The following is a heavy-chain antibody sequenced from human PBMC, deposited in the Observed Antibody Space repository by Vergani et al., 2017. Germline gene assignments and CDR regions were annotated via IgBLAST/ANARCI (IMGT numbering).Heavy chain of an antibody. CDR3: ARHSTVEWLVKLGWIDP. CDR2: IYYSGST. Sequence: QVQLQQWGAGLLKPSETLSLTCDVSGVSLSGYSWTWIRQPPGKGLEWIASIYYSGSTYYNPSLKSRVTISVDTSKNQFSLKLSSVTAADTAVYFCARHSTVEWLVKLGWIDPWGQGILVTVSS. CDR1: GVSLSGYS. D-gene: IGHD6-19*01. V-gene: IGHV4-34*01. J-gene: IGHJ5*02.